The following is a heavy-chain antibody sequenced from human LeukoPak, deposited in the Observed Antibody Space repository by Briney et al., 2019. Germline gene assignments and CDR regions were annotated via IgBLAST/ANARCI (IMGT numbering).Heavy chain of an antibody. D-gene: IGHD3-3*01. Sequence: PSETLSLTCAVYGGSFSGYYWSWIRQPPGKGLEWIGEINHSGSTNYNPSLKSRVTISVDTSKNQFSLKLSSVTAADTAVYYCARGAPHYDFWSGYYGYNWFDPWGQGTLVTVSS. CDR2: INHSGST. CDR3: ARGAPHYDFWSGYYGYNWFDP. CDR1: GGSFSGYY. V-gene: IGHV4-34*01. J-gene: IGHJ5*02.